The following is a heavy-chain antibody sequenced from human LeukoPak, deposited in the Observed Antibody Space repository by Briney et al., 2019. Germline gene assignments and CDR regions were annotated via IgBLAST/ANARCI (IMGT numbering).Heavy chain of an antibody. CDR2: IYHSGST. CDR3: ARDLASSDCSGGSCYESNWFDP. Sequence: SQTLSLTCAVSGGSISSGGYSWSWIRQPPGKGLEWIGYIYHSGSTYYNPSLKSRVTISADRSKNQFSLKLSSVTAADTAVYYCARDLASSDCSGGSCYESNWFDPWGQGTLVTVSS. J-gene: IGHJ5*02. D-gene: IGHD2-15*01. CDR1: GGSISSGGYS. V-gene: IGHV4-30-2*01.